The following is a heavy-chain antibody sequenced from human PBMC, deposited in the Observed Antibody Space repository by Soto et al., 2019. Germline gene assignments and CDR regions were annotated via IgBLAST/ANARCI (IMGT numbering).Heavy chain of an antibody. V-gene: IGHV1-8*01. CDR3: AREYSSGWSKD. J-gene: IGHJ4*02. Sequence: QVQLVQSGAEVKKPGASVKVSCKASGYTFTSYDIHWVRQATGQGLEWMGWMNPNSSNTGYAQKFQGRVTMTRSTSISSAYMELSSLRAEGTAVYYCAREYSSGWSKDWGQGTLVTVSS. CDR2: MNPNSSNT. CDR1: GYTFTSYD. D-gene: IGHD6-19*01.